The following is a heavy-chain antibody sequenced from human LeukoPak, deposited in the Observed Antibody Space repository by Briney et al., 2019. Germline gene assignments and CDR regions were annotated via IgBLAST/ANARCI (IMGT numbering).Heavy chain of an antibody. CDR2: INPSGGST. Sequence: ASVKVSCKASGYTFTSYYMHWVRQAPGQGLEWMGIINPSGGSTSYAQKFQGRVTMTRDTSTSTVYMKLSGLRSEDTAVYYCARDALGDYDFWSGYITEVTYFDYWGQGTLVTVSS. J-gene: IGHJ4*02. V-gene: IGHV1-46*01. CDR1: GYTFTSYY. CDR3: ARDALGDYDFWSGYITEVTYFDY. D-gene: IGHD3-3*01.